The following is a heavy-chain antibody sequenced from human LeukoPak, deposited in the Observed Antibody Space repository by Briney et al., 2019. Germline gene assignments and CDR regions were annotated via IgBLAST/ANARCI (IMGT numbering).Heavy chain of an antibody. J-gene: IGHJ5*02. V-gene: IGHV1-2*02. D-gene: IGHD3-22*01. CDR1: GYTFSDYY. Sequence: ASVKVSCKASGYTFSDYYFHWVRQAPGQGLEWMGWINPNTGGTNYAQKFLGRVTMTRDTSISTVYMELSRLRSDDTAVYYCARDPYYYDSSGPARWFDPWGQGALVTVSS. CDR3: ARDPYYYDSSGPARWFDP. CDR2: INPNTGGT.